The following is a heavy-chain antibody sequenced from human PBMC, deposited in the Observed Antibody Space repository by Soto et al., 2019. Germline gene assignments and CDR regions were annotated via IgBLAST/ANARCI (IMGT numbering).Heavy chain of an antibody. Sequence: EVQLVESGGGLVQPGGSLRLSCAPSGFALSSYWMHWVRQVPGKGLVWVSRINPDGSRVDYADSVRGRFTISRDDAKNTLFLQMNSLRAEDTAVYYCARAPVGVYGKFDPWCQGTLVTVSS. J-gene: IGHJ5*02. CDR1: GFALSSYW. V-gene: IGHV3-74*01. CDR2: INPDGSRV. D-gene: IGHD1-26*01. CDR3: ARAPVGVYGKFDP.